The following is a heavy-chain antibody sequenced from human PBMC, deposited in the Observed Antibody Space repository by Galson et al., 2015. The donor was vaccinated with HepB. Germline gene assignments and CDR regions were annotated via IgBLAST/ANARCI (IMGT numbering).Heavy chain of an antibody. Sequence: SLRLSCAASGFTFSSYNMNWVRQAPGKGLEWVSGISSSGTNTHYADSVKGRFTISRDNSKSTLYVQMNSLRAEDTALYYCAKSEARIPVIGGSLNAFDVWGQGTMVTVSS. J-gene: IGHJ3*01. CDR2: ISSSGTNT. CDR3: AKSEARIPVIGGSLNAFDV. D-gene: IGHD6-19*01. CDR1: GFTFSSYN. V-gene: IGHV3-23*01.